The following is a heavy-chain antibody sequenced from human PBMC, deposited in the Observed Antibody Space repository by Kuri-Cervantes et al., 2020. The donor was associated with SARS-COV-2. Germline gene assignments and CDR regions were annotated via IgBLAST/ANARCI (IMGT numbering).Heavy chain of an antibody. J-gene: IGHJ4*02. Sequence: SETLSLTCAVYGGSFSGYYWSWIRQPPGKGLEWIGYIYYSGSTNYNPSLKSRVTISVDTSKNQFSLKLSSVTAADTAVYYCARASPSLGELDYWGQGTLVTVSS. CDR2: IYYSGST. V-gene: IGHV4-59*01. CDR1: GGSFSGYY. D-gene: IGHD3-16*01. CDR3: ARASPSLGELDY.